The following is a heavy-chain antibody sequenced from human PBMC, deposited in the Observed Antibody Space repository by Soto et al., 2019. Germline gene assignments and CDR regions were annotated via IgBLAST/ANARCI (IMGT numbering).Heavy chain of an antibody. CDR2: IGTAGDT. CDR3: ARVATYYYGSGSLPGGGMDV. V-gene: IGHV3-13*01. J-gene: IGHJ6*02. CDR1: GFTFSSYD. Sequence: GGSLRLSCAASGFTFSSYDMHWVRQATGKGLEWVSAIGTAGDTYYPGSVKGRFTISRENAKNSLYLQMNSLRAEDTAVYYCARVATYYYGSGSLPGGGMDVWGQGTTVTVSS. D-gene: IGHD3-10*01.